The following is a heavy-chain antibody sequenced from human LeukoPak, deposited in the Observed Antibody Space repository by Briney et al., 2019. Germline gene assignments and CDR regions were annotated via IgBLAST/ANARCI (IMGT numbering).Heavy chain of an antibody. CDR3: ARGYRIRYFDWLSRSTSLPLFDY. D-gene: IGHD3-9*01. Sequence: SETLSLTCTVSGGSISSYYWSWIRQPPGKGLEWIGYIYYSGSTNYNPSIKRRVTISVDTSKNPFSLKLSSVTAADTAVYYCARGYRIRYFDWLSRSTSLPLFDYWGQGTLVTVSS. CDR1: GGSISSYY. J-gene: IGHJ4*02. CDR2: IYYSGST. V-gene: IGHV4-59*01.